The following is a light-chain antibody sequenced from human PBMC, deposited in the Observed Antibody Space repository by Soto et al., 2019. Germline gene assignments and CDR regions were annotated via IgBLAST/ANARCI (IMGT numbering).Light chain of an antibody. J-gene: IGKJ5*01. CDR2: GAS. Sequence: IVLTQSPGTRSLSPGERATLSCRASQSVSSRYLAWYQQKPGQAPRLIIYGASSRATGIPDRFGVSVSGTDGTLTISRLETEDVAVYYCQQRSKWPITFGQGTRLEIK. CDR3: QQRSKWPIT. CDR1: QSVSSRY. V-gene: IGKV3D-20*02.